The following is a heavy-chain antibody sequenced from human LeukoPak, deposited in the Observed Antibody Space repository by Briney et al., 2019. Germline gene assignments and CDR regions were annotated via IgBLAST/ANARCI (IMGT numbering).Heavy chain of an antibody. V-gene: IGHV1-2*02. CDR2: INPNSSGT. D-gene: IGHD2-2*02. CDR1: GYTFTGYY. CDR3: AGEYCSSTSCYKAFDI. J-gene: IGHJ3*02. Sequence: ASVKVSCKASGYTFTGYYMHWVRQAPGQGLEWMGWINPNSSGTNYAQKFQGRVTMTRDTSISTAYMELSRLRSDDTAVYYCAGEYCSSTSCYKAFDIWGQGTMVTVSS.